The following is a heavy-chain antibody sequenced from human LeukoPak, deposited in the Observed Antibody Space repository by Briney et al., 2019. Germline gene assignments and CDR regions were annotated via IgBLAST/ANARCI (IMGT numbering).Heavy chain of an antibody. Sequence: SETLSLTCAVYGGSFSGCYWSWIRQPPGKGLEWIGEINHSGSTNYNPSLKSRVTISVGTSKKQFSLKLSSVTAADTAVYYCVTYYFDSSGPKKNYWGQGTLVTVSS. CDR2: INHSGST. J-gene: IGHJ4*02. CDR1: GGSFSGCY. CDR3: VTYYFDSSGPKKNY. V-gene: IGHV4-34*01. D-gene: IGHD3-22*01.